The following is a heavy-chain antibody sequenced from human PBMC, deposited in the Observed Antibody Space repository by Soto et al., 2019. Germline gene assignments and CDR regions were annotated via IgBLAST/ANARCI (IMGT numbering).Heavy chain of an antibody. V-gene: IGHV1-2*04. CDR2: INPNGGVT. CDR1: GDSFNDYY. Sequence: QVQLVRSGAEVRKPGASVTVSCRSSGDSFNDYYIHWVRQAPGQGFEWMGWINPNGGVTKYAQKFQGWVSMTRDTSIRTVYMQLSRLRSDDTAVYYCARESGGATATLDYYYFYMDVWGTGTTVTVSS. J-gene: IGHJ6*03. D-gene: IGHD5-12*01. CDR3: ARESGGATATLDYYYFYMDV.